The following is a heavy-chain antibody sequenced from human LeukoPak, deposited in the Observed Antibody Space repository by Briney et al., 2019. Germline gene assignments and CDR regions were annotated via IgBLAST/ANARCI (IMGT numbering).Heavy chain of an antibody. CDR1: EFTFSSYS. J-gene: IGHJ6*02. V-gene: IGHV3-48*01. CDR2: ITNSGNSK. Sequence: GGSLRLSCAASEFTFSSYSMNWVRQAPGKGLEWVSYITNSGNSKSYADSVKGRFTISRDNSKNTLYLQMNSLRAEDTAVYYCARDYYDFWSGYYSYYYYGMDVWGQGTTVTVS. CDR3: ARDYYDFWSGYYSYYYYGMDV. D-gene: IGHD3-3*01.